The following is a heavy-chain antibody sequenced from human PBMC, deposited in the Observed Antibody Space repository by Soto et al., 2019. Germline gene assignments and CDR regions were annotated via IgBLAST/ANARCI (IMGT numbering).Heavy chain of an antibody. CDR1: GFSFGDYW. CDR2: MKKDGSEK. V-gene: IGHV3-7*03. J-gene: IGHJ4*02. D-gene: IGHD3-3*01. Sequence: XGSLRLSCAASGFSFGDYWMSWVRQAPGKGLEWVAHMKKDGSEKYYVDSVKGRFTVSRDNTKSSLYLQMSSLRAEDTAVYYCAKLGSGYYTGLYFDYWGQGTLVTVSS. CDR3: AKLGSGYYTGLYFDY.